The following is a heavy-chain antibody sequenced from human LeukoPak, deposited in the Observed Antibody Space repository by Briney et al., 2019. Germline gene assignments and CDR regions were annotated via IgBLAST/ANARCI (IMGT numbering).Heavy chain of an antibody. J-gene: IGHJ6*03. CDR1: GFTFSNYA. D-gene: IGHD3-22*01. Sequence: PAGGSLRLSCAASGFTFSNYAMSWVRQAPGKGLEWVSGISGSGGSTYYADSVKGRFTISRDNSKNTLYLQMNSLRVEDTAVYYCAKESGDSTGYYYNYYYYYMGVWGKGTTVTVSS. V-gene: IGHV3-23*01. CDR3: AKESGDSTGYYYNYYYYYMGV. CDR2: ISGSGGST.